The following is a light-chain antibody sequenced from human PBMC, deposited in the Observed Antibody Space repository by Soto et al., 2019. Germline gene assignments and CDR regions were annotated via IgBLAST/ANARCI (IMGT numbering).Light chain of an antibody. CDR2: DDS. CDR3: QVWDSDVLHHV. J-gene: IGLJ1*01. Sequence: SYELTQPPSVSVAPGQTARITCAGNNIGTKTVHWFQQRPGQAPVLVVFDDSHRPSGIPERFSGSNSGSTAALTISSVEAGDEADYYCQVWDSDVLHHVFGSGTKVTVL. CDR1: NIGTKT. V-gene: IGLV3-21*02.